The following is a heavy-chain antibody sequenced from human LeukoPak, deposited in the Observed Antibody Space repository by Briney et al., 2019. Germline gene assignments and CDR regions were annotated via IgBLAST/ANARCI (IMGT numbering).Heavy chain of an antibody. D-gene: IGHD2-15*01. CDR3: AKGGATVVDY. J-gene: IGHJ4*02. CDR2: INSDGYSI. Sequence: GGSLRLSCAGTGFTFSADWMHWVRQAPGKGPGWLARINSDGYSISYADSVKGRFTISRDNPKNTLYMEMNYLTTEDTAVYYCAKGGATVVDYWGQGTLVTVSS. V-gene: IGHV3-74*01. CDR1: GFTFSADW.